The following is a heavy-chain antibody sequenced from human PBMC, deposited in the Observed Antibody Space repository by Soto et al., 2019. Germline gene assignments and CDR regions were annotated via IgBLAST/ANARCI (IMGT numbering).Heavy chain of an antibody. CDR3: ARIPEYHYGSGTYYREYYYGMDV. D-gene: IGHD3-10*01. J-gene: IGHJ6*02. V-gene: IGHV2-26*01. CDR1: GFSLSNAKMG. Sequence: QVTLKESGPVLVKPTETLTLTCTVSGFSLSNAKMGVSWIRQPPGKALEWLAHILSNDEKSYNTSLKTRLTISKDTSKSQVVLTMTNVDPVDTATYYCARIPEYHYGSGTYYREYYYGMDVWGQGTTVTVSS. CDR2: ILSNDEK.